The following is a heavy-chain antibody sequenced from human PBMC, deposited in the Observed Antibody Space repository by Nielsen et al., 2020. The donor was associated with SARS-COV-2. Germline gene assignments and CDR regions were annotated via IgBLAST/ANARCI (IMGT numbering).Heavy chain of an antibody. CDR1: EFTSRGKV. Sequence: GGSWRPSAAASEFTSRGKVRSGFRQAQGRGLDGWPLSLNVEDKRWNEDSVKGRFTVSRDNSNNALYLQMNSLRPEDAGVYYCARGVEDLGSRGYLDYWGQGTPVTVSS. D-gene: IGHD7-27*01. V-gene: IGHV3-30*04. J-gene: IGHJ4*02. CDR3: ARGVEDLGSRGYLDY. CDR2: SLNVEDKR.